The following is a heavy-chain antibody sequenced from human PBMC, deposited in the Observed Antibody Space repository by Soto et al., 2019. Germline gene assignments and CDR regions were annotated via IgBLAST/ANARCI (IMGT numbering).Heavy chain of an antibody. CDR2: ISDDGSTA. CDR1: GFTFSAYW. V-gene: IGHV3-74*01. Sequence: PGGSLRLSCSVSGFTFSAYWMHWARQVPGKGLTWVSRISDDGSTATYADSVKGRFVISRDNAKNSLYLEMNTLRADDSGLYYCARGPRVSSTGTGAHWGRGTLVTVSS. D-gene: IGHD1-1*01. CDR3: ARGPRVSSTGTGAH. J-gene: IGHJ4*02.